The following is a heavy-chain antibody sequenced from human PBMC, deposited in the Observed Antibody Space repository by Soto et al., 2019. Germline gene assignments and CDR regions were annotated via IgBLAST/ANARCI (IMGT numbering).Heavy chain of an antibody. V-gene: IGHV4-30-2*01. J-gene: IGHJ4*02. CDR2: ISHSGNT. Sequence: PSETLSLTCAVSGGSISSGGYSWSWIRQPPGKGLGWIGYISHSGNTYYNPSLKTRVTISLDTSKNQFSLKLSSVTAADTAVYYCARVDGSAVSFDYWGQGTLVTVPQ. CDR1: GGSISSGGYS. CDR3: ARVDGSAVSFDY. D-gene: IGHD1-20*01.